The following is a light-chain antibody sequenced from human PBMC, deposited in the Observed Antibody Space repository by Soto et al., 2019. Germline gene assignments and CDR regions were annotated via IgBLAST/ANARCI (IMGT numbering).Light chain of an antibody. Sequence: DIVMTQSPAALSVSPGERATLSCRASENVGDNLAWYQQKPGQAPRLLIYGASSRATGIPDRFSGSGSGTDFTLTISRLEPEDFAVYYCYQYDSSRPTFGQGTKVDIK. CDR3: YQYDSSRPT. J-gene: IGKJ1*01. V-gene: IGKV3-20*01. CDR2: GAS. CDR1: ENVGDN.